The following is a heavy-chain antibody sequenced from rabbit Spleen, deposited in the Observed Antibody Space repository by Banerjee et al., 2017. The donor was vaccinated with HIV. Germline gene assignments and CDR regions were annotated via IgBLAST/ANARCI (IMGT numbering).Heavy chain of an antibody. J-gene: IGHJ4*01. Sequence: QEQLEESGGGLVQPEGSLTLACTASGFSFISSYYMCWVRQAPGKGLEWIACIDTGFGGSTYYASWAKGRFTISKTSSTTVTLQMTSLTAADTATYFCATYVDYDGDFNLWGPGTLVTV. CDR1: GFSFISSYY. CDR3: ATYVDYDGDFNL. CDR2: IDTGFGGST. D-gene: IGHD2-1*01. V-gene: IGHV1S45*01.